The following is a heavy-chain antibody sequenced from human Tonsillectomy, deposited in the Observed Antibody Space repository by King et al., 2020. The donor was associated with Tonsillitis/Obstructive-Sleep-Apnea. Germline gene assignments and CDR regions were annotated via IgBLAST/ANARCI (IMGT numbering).Heavy chain of an antibody. J-gene: IGHJ4*02. Sequence: VQLVESGGGLVQPGRSLRLSCAASGFTFDEYAMHWVRQAPGEGLEWVSGISWNSGSIVYADSVKGRFTISRDNAKYSLYLQMISLRSEDTALYYCTKAVGTTVTAYFDYWGQGTLVTVSS. D-gene: IGHD4-17*01. V-gene: IGHV3-9*01. CDR1: GFTFDEYA. CDR2: ISWNSGSI. CDR3: TKAVGTTVTAYFDY.